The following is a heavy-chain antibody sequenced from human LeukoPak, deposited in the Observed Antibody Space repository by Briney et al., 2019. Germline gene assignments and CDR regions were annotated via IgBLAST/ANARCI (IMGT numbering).Heavy chain of an antibody. CDR2: MNPNRGNP. V-gene: IGHV1-8*01. CDR1: GYTFTRYD. Sequence: ASIKVSSKASGYTFTRYDINWVGQATGQGLEWIGWMNPNRGNPGYAQKFQARVTMTSNTSISTAYMELSSLRSEDTAVYYCARGLGLGEFSDYWGQGTLVTVSS. CDR3: ARGLGLGEFSDY. D-gene: IGHD3-10*01. J-gene: IGHJ4*02.